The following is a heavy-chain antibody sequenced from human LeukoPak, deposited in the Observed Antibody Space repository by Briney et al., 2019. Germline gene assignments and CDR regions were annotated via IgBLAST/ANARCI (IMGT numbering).Heavy chain of an antibody. CDR1: GFTFSDYY. CDR2: ISSSGSTI. CDR3: ARDFEQQSSNWFDP. D-gene: IGHD6-13*01. V-gene: IGHV3-11*04. Sequence: GGSLRLSCAASGFTFSDYYMSWIRQAPGKGLEWVSYISSSGSTIYYADSVKGRFTISRDNAKNSLYLQMNSLRAEDTAVYYCARDFEQQSSNWFDPWGQGTLVTVSS. J-gene: IGHJ5*02.